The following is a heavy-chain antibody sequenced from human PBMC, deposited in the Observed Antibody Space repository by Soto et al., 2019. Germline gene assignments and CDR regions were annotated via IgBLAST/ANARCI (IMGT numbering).Heavy chain of an antibody. CDR3: ARNYYGSGSYYMADYYYYGMDV. V-gene: IGHV3-33*01. J-gene: IGHJ6*02. CDR2: IWYDGSNK. CDR1: GFTFSSYG. D-gene: IGHD3-10*01. Sequence: QVQLVESGGGVVQPGRSLRLSCAASGFTFSSYGMHWVRQAPGKGLEWVAVIWYDGSNKYYADSVKGRFTISRDNSKNTLYLQMNSVRAEDTAVYYCARNYYGSGSYYMADYYYYGMDVWGQGTTVTVSS.